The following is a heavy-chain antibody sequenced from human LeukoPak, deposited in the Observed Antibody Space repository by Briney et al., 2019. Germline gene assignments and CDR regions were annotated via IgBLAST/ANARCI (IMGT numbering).Heavy chain of an antibody. V-gene: IGHV4-34*12. D-gene: IGHD3-22*01. J-gene: IGHJ3*02. CDR3: ARDAAGYYYDSSGYYPDSFAI. CDR1: GGSFSGYY. CDR2: IFYSGSS. Sequence: SETLSLTCAVYGGSFSGYYWGWIRQPPGKGLEWIGSIFYSGSSYYNPSLRSRVTVSIDTSRNQFSLKLGSVTAADTAVYYCARDAAGYYYDSSGYYPDSFAIWGQGTVVTVSS.